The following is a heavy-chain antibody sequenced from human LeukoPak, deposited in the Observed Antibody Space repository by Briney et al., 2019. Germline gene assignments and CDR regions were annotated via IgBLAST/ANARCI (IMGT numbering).Heavy chain of an antibody. V-gene: IGHV3-66*03. CDR2: IYSCGST. Sequence: GGSLRLSCAASGFTVSSNYMSWVRQAPGKGLEWVSVIYSCGSTYYADSVKGRFTISRDNSKNTPYLQMNSLRAEDTAVYYCARGSGYCSGGSCYFPPYYYYYMDVWGKGTTVTVSS. CDR1: GFTVSSNY. D-gene: IGHD2-15*01. J-gene: IGHJ6*03. CDR3: ARGSGYCSGGSCYFPPYYYYYMDV.